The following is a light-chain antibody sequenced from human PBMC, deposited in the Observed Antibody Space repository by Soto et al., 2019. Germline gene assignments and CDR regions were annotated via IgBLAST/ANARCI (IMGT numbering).Light chain of an antibody. CDR3: QLSDSSLT. V-gene: IGKV1-39*01. CDR1: HNINTY. J-gene: IGKJ5*01. CDR2: AAS. Sequence: DIQITQSPSSLCSSFLDIVAITCRASHNINTYLNWYQQRPGKAPRLLIYAASSVQGGVPSRFSGSGSGTDFTLTISSLQTEDFATYYCQLSDSSLTFGQGTRLEIK.